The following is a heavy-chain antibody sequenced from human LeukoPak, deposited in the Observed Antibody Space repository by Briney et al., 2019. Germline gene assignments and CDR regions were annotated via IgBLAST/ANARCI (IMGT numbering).Heavy chain of an antibody. Sequence: PSETRSLTCTVSGGSISGSTYYWGWIRQPPGKGLEWIGSIFYGGSTYYNPSLKSRVTISVDTSKNQFSLTLSSVTAADTAVYYCTRHGGYFQSSGFVDYWGQGTLVTVSS. CDR1: GGSISGSTYY. V-gene: IGHV4-39*01. CDR2: IFYGGST. J-gene: IGHJ4*02. D-gene: IGHD3-22*01. CDR3: TRHGGYFQSSGFVDY.